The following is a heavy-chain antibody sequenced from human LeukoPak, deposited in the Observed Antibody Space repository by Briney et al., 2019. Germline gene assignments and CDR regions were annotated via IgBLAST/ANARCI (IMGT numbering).Heavy chain of an antibody. CDR1: GYTFTTYG. CDR3: ARAGWFGELLPFFDH. Sequence: ASVRVSCKASGYTFTTYGISWVRQAPGQGLEWMGWISAYNGNTNYAQKLQGRVTMTTDTSTSTAYMELRSLRSDDTAVYYCARAGWFGELLPFFDHWGQGTLVTVSS. D-gene: IGHD3-10*01. CDR2: ISAYNGNT. J-gene: IGHJ4*02. V-gene: IGHV1-18*01.